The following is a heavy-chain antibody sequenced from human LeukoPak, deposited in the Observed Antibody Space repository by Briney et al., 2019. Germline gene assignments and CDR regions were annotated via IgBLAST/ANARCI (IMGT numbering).Heavy chain of an antibody. D-gene: IGHD3-22*01. CDR1: GYSFTSYW. CDR2: IDPSDSYT. CDR3: ARRGSSGSYDDTFDI. J-gene: IGHJ3*02. V-gene: IGHV5-10-1*01. Sequence: KSGESLKTCCKVSGYSFTSYWFSWVRQMPGKGLEWMGRIDPSDSYTNYRPSFQGHVTISADKSISTAYLQWSSLKASDTAVYYCARRGSSGSYDDTFDIWGQGKRVTVSS.